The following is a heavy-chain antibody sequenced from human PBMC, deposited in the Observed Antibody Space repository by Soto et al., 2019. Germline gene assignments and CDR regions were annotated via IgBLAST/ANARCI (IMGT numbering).Heavy chain of an antibody. V-gene: IGHV3-21*01. CDR1: GFTFSSYS. J-gene: IGHJ4*02. D-gene: IGHD3-10*01. CDR3: ARDPNGSGSYYRYFDY. Sequence: EVQLVESGGGLVKPGGSLRLSCAASGFTFSSYSMNWVRQAPGKGLEWVSSISSSSSYIYYADSVKGRFTISRDNAKNSLYLQMNSLRAEDTAVYYCARDPNGSGSYYRYFDYWGQGTLVTVSS. CDR2: ISSSSSYI.